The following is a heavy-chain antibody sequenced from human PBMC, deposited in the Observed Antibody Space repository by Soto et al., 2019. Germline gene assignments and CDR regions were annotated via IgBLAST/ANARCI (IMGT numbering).Heavy chain of an antibody. CDR1: GGSFSGYY. CDR2: INQSGNT. CDR3: ARVRSSGYFFDY. J-gene: IGHJ4*02. V-gene: IGHV4-34*01. D-gene: IGHD3-22*01. Sequence: SETLSLTCAVYGGSFSGYYWSWIRQPPGKGLEWIGEINQSGNTNYNPSLKSRVTISVDTSKNQLSLKLSSVTAADTAVYYCARVRSSGYFFDYCGQGALVTVSS.